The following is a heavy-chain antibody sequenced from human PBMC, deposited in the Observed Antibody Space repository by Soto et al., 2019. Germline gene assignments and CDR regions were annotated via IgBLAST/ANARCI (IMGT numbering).Heavy chain of an antibody. CDR2: IYYSGST. CDR3: ASRMVWWELPHWFDP. Sequence: QLQLQESGPGLVKPSETLSLTCTVSGGSISSSSYYWGWIRQPPGKGLEWIGSIYYSGSTYYNPSLKSRVTISVDTSKNQFSLKLSSVTAADTAVYYCASRMVWWELPHWFDPWGQGTLVTVSS. CDR1: GGSISSSSYY. V-gene: IGHV4-39*01. D-gene: IGHD1-26*01. J-gene: IGHJ5*02.